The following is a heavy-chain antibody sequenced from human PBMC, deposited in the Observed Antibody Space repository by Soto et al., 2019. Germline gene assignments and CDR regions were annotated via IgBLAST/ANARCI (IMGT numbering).Heavy chain of an antibody. J-gene: IGHJ6*02. CDR2: IRSKANSYAT. Sequence: GSLRLSCAASGFTFSGSAMHWVRQASGKGLEWVGRIRSKANSYATAYAASVKGRFTISRDDSKNTAYLKMNSLKTEDTAVYYCTRHLRVPAAPDDYYYYGMDVWGQGTTVTVSS. CDR3: TRHLRVPAAPDDYYYYGMDV. D-gene: IGHD2-2*01. V-gene: IGHV3-73*01. CDR1: GFTFSGSA.